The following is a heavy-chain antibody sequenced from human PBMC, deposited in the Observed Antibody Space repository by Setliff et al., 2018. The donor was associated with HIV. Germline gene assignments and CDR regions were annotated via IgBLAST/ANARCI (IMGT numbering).Heavy chain of an antibody. V-gene: IGHV3-48*03. CDR3: AKQYSMYYYYYMDG. D-gene: IGHD6-6*01. CDR1: VGPISSSNYY. Sequence: LSLTCTVSVGPISSSNYYWSWVRQAPGKGLQWLSYISSSGDSVYGDSMKGRITISRDKANNSLYLQIHSLTAEDTAVYYCAKQYSMYYYYYMDGWGKGTTVTVSS. J-gene: IGHJ6*03. CDR2: ISSSGDSV.